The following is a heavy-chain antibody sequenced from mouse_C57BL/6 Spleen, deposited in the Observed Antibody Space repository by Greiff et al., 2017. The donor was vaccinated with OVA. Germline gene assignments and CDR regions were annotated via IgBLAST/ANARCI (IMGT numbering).Heavy chain of an antibody. V-gene: IGHV5-17*01. J-gene: IGHJ1*03. D-gene: IGHD1-2*01. Sequence: EVKVVESGGGLVKPGGSLKLSCAASGFTFSDYGMHWVRQAPEKGLEWVGYISSGSSTINYADTVKGRFTISRDNAKNTLFLQMTSLRSEDTAMYYCERRALLQYWYFDVWGTGTTVTVSS. CDR2: ISSGSSTI. CDR3: ERRALLQYWYFDV. CDR1: GFTFSDYG.